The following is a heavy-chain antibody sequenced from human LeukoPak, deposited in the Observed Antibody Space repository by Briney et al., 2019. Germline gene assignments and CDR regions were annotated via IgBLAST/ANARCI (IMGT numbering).Heavy chain of an antibody. CDR1: SGSFSGYY. CDR2: IYHSGST. V-gene: IGHV4-34*01. D-gene: IGHD3-10*01. Sequence: SETLSLTCAVYSGSFSGYYWSWIRQPPGKGLEWIGEIYHSGSTNYNPSLKSRVTISVDTSKNRFSLKLNSVTAADTAVYYCARGFATMVRGVVLDFWGQGTLVTVSS. J-gene: IGHJ4*02. CDR3: ARGFATMVRGVVLDF.